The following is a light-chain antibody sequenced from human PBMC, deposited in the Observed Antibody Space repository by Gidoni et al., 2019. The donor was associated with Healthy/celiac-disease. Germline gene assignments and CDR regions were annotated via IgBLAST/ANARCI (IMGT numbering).Light chain of an antibody. J-gene: IGKJ2*01. Sequence: EIVLTQSPGTLSLSPGERATLSCMASQSVSSSYLAWYQQKPGQAPRLLIYGASSRATGIPDRVSGSGYGTDFTLTISRLEPEDFAVYYCQQYGRSFGQGNKLEIK. CDR1: QSVSSSY. V-gene: IGKV3-20*01. CDR3: QQYGRS. CDR2: GAS.